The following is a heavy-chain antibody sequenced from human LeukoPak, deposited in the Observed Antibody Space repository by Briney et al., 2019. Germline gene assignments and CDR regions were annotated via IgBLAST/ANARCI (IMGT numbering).Heavy chain of an antibody. CDR3: VKDRGYGNSWSNWFDP. CDR1: GFTFSNYA. CDR2: ISKNGDGT. J-gene: IGHJ5*02. Sequence: GGSLRLSCSVSGFTFSNYAMHWVRQAPGKGLEYVSAISKNGDGTYYADSVEGRFTISRDNSKNTLYLQMSSLRAEDTALYYCVKDRGYGNSWSNWFDPWGQGTLVTVSS. V-gene: IGHV3-64D*06. D-gene: IGHD6-13*01.